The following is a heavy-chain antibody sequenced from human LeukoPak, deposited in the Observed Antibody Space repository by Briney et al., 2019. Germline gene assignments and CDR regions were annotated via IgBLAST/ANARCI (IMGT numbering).Heavy chain of an antibody. Sequence: ASVKVSCKASGXXXXXXYXXWVXXAXGXXXXXXXXXXPNSGGTNYAQKFQGRVTMTRDTSISTAYMELSRLRPDDTAVYYCARGSRDIVLMVYANFDYWGQGTLVTVSS. V-gene: IGHV1-2*02. D-gene: IGHD2-8*01. J-gene: IGHJ4*02. CDR3: ARGSRDIVLMVYANFDY. CDR1: GXXXXXXY. CDR2: XXPNSGGT.